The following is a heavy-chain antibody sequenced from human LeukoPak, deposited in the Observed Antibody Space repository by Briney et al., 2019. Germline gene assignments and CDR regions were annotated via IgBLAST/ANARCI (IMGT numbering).Heavy chain of an antibody. Sequence: GRSLRLSCTVSGFTFGDYAMSWVRQAPGKGLEWVGFIRSKAYGGTTEYAASVKGRFTISRDDSKSIAYLQMNSLKTEDTAVYYRMVDCSSTSCYDYWGQGTLVTVSS. V-gene: IGHV3-49*04. D-gene: IGHD2-2*01. J-gene: IGHJ4*02. CDR2: IRSKAYGGTT. CDR1: GFTFGDYA. CDR3: MVDCSSTSCYDY.